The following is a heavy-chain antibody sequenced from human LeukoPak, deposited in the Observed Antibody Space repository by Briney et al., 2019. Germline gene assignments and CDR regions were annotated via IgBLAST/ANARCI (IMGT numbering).Heavy chain of an antibody. CDR2: INHSGST. J-gene: IGHJ4*02. D-gene: IGHD6-19*01. CDR3: ARTSSGWSRSPFDY. V-gene: IGHV4-34*01. CDR1: GGSFSGYY. Sequence: SETLSLTCAVYGGSFSGYYWSWIRQPPGKGLEWIGEINHSGSTNYNPSLKSRVTISVDTSKNQFSLKLSSVTAADTAVYYCARTSSGWSRSPFDYWGQGTLVTVSS.